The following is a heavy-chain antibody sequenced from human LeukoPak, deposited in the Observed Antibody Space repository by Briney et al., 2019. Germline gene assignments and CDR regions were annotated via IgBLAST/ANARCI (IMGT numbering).Heavy chain of an antibody. Sequence: GGSLRLSCAASGFTLNTYAINWVRQPPGKGLDWLEYISGDVCTTHYADSVKGRFTNSKDNAKNSLYLQRNHLRAEDTAVYYCTRGVPAAVAAAGGMDVGGKGPTVTVSS. V-gene: IGHV3-48*03. J-gene: IGHJ6*04. CDR3: TRGVPAAVAAAGGMDV. D-gene: IGHD6-19*01. CDR1: GFTLNTYA. CDR2: ISGDVCTT.